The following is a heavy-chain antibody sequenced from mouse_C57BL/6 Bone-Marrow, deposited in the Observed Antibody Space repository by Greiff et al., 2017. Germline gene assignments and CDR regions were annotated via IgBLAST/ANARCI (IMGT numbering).Heavy chain of an antibody. D-gene: IGHD1-1*01. CDR3: AIRAYYYGSSAGCAY. CDR1: GYTFTSYW. Sequence: QVQLKQPGAELVKPGASVKLSCKASGYTFTSYWMQWVKQRPGQGLEWIGEIDPSDSYTNYNQKFKGKATLTVDTSSSTADMQLSSLTSEDSAVYYCAIRAYYYGSSAGCAYWGQGTLVTVSA. V-gene: IGHV1-50*01. J-gene: IGHJ3*01. CDR2: IDPSDSYT.